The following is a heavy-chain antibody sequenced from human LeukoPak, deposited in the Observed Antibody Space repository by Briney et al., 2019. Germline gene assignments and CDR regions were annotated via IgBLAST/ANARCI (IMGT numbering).Heavy chain of an antibody. Sequence: PGGSLRLSCAASGFTFSSYAMSWVRQAPGKGLEWVSAISGSGGSTYYADSVKGRFTISRDNPKNTLYLQMNSLRAEDTAVYYCAKEIHSSVGRYYFDYWGQGTLVTVSS. J-gene: IGHJ4*02. CDR2: ISGSGGST. CDR1: GFTFSSYA. CDR3: AKEIHSSVGRYYFDY. V-gene: IGHV3-23*01.